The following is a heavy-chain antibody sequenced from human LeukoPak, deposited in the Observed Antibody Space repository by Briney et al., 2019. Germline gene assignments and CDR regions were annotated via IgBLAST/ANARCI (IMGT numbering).Heavy chain of an antibody. CDR1: GFTFSSYE. Sequence: PGGSLRLSCAASGFTFSSYEMNWVRQAPGNGLEWVSYISSSDSTIYYADSVKGRFTISRDNAKNSLYLQMNSLRAGDTAVYYCARTIEMATISYFDYWGQGTLVTVSS. J-gene: IGHJ4*02. CDR2: ISSSDSTI. CDR3: ARTIEMATISYFDY. D-gene: IGHD5-24*01. V-gene: IGHV3-48*03.